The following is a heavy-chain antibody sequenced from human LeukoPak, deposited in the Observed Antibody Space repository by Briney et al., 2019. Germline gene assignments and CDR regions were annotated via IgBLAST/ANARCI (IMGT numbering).Heavy chain of an antibody. CDR3: AKVTDSSGYFPSDY. CDR1: GFTFSRHA. D-gene: IGHD3-22*01. J-gene: IGHJ4*02. CDR2: IWYDGSNK. V-gene: IGHV3-33*06. Sequence: PGGSLRLSCAASGFTFSRHAMHWVRQAPSKGLEWVAVIWYDGSNKYYADSVKGRSTISRDNSNNTLYLQMNSLRADDTAVYYRAKVTDSSGYFPSDYWGQGTLVTVSS.